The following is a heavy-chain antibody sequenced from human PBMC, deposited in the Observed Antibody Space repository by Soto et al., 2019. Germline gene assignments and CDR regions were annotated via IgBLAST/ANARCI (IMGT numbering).Heavy chain of an antibody. J-gene: IGHJ4*02. CDR3: ARAGQYYDASGYAN. CDR2: ISAYNGNS. CDR1: GYSFATSG. D-gene: IGHD3-22*01. Sequence: QVKLVQSGAEVKKPGASIKVSCKASGYSFATSGMTWVRQAPGQGLEWVGWISAYNGNSNYDQNLQDRVTMTTDTSTTTAYLELRNLRSDDSAVYYCARAGQYYDASGYANWRQGTLVTVSS. V-gene: IGHV1-18*01.